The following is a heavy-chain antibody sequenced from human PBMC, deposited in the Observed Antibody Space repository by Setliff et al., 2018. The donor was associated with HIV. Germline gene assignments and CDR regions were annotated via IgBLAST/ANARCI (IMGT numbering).Heavy chain of an antibody. J-gene: IGHJ4*02. CDR3: ARPSFGIGGGANFDS. Sequence: PSETLSLTCSVSGAPVSSGRYYWGWIRQPPGKGLEWIATIHYTGSTYYNPSLKNRVTISADTSKKQVSLRLTSVTAADTAIYYCARPSFGIGGGANFDSWGRGTLVTVSS. D-gene: IGHD3-3*01. CDR1: GAPVSSGRYY. V-gene: IGHV4-39*01. CDR2: IHYTGST.